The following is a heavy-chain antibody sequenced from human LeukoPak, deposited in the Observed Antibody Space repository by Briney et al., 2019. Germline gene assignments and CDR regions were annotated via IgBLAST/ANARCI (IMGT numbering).Heavy chain of an antibody. CDR3: ARVDYRIEVIYGSGVDY. CDR2: IDSSSTTI. J-gene: IGHJ4*02. D-gene: IGHD3-10*01. V-gene: IGHV3-48*02. CDR1: GFSFNNYG. Sequence: PAGSLRLSCAASGFSFNNYGMNWVRQAPGKGLEWVSYIDSSSTTIYYADSVKGRFTISRDNAKNSVYLQLNSLRDEDTAVYYCARVDYRIEVIYGSGVDYWGQGTLVTVSS.